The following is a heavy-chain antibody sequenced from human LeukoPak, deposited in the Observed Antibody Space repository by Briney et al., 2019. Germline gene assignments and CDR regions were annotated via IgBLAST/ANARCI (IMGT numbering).Heavy chain of an antibody. Sequence: GASVKVSCKASGGTFSSYAISWVRQAPGQGLEWMGRIIPILGIANYAQKFQGRVTITADKSTSTAYMELSSLRSDDTAVYYCARGKRDGYNSGVVRYHFDYWGQGTLVTVSS. D-gene: IGHD5-24*01. CDR3: ARGKRDGYNSGVVRYHFDY. J-gene: IGHJ4*02. CDR2: IIPILGIA. CDR1: GGTFSSYA. V-gene: IGHV1-69*04.